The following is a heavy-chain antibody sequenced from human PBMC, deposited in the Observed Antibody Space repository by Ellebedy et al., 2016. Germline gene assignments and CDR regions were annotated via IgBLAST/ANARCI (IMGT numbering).Heavy chain of an antibody. V-gene: IGHV1-3*01. CDR3: ARDHARYCSGGSCYLSGWFDP. CDR2: STAGNSNT. D-gene: IGHD2-15*01. Sequence: ASVKVSCKASGYTFPSYTIQWMRQAPGQRLEWMGWSTAGNSNTQYSQKFQGRVTITRDTSASTAYMELSSLRSEDTAVYYCARDHARYCSGGSCYLSGWFDPWGQGTLVTVSS. J-gene: IGHJ5*02. CDR1: GYTFPSYT.